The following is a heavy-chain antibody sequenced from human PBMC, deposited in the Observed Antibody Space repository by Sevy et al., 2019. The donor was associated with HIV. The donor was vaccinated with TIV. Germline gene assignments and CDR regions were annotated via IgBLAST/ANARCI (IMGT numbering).Heavy chain of an antibody. CDR2: INPNSGGT. D-gene: IGHD3-10*01. V-gene: IGHV1-2*02. Sequence: ASVKVSCKASGYTYTGYYMHWVRQAPGQGLEWMGWINPNSGGTNYAQNFQGRVTMTRDTSISTAYMELSRLRSDDTAVYYCARGWHGSGTYWEFYFDYWGQRTLVTVSS. CDR3: ARGWHGSGTYWEFYFDY. J-gene: IGHJ4*02. CDR1: GYTYTGYY.